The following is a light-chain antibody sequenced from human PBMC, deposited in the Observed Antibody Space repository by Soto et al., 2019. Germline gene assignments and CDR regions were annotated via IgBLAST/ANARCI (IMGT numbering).Light chain of an antibody. J-gene: IGKJ4*01. Sequence: EIVVTQSPATLSLSPGERATLSCRTSQSVGSYLAWYQKKPGKAPRLLIYDASNRATGIPARFSGSGSGRDFTLTISSLEPEDFAVYSCQQRSTWPQLSFGGGTQVAIK. V-gene: IGKV3-11*02. CDR2: DAS. CDR1: QSVGSY. CDR3: QQRSTWPQLS.